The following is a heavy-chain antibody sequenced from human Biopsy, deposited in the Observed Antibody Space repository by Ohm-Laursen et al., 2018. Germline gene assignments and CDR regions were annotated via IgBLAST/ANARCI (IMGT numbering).Heavy chain of an antibody. CDR1: GYTFTGQY. Sequence: GASVKVSCKVSGYTFTGQYIHWVRQAGGHGLGWMGWINPHSATTKLAQDFQGRVTMTRDTSITTVYMELRSLRTDDTAVYYCAKGQDLRGGAECFQHWGQGALVTVSS. D-gene: IGHD2-15*01. J-gene: IGHJ1*01. CDR3: AKGQDLRGGAECFQH. V-gene: IGHV1-2*02. CDR2: INPHSATT.